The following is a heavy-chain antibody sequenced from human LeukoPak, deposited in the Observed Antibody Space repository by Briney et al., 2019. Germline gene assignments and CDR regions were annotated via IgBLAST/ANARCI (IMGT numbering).Heavy chain of an antibody. CDR3: ARGSFGYCSSTSCWRKYYYYYMDV. CDR2: INHSGST. D-gene: IGHD2-2*01. V-gene: IGHV4-34*01. Sequence: SETLSLTCAVYGGSFSGYYWSWIRQPPGKGLEWIGEINHSGSTNYNPSLKSRDTISVDTSKNQFSLKLSSVTAADTAVYYCARGSFGYCSSTSCWRKYYYYYMDVWGKGTTVTVSS. J-gene: IGHJ6*03. CDR1: GGSFSGYY.